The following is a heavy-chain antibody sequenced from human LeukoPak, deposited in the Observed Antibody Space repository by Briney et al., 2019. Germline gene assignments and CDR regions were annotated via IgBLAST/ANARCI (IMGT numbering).Heavy chain of an antibody. J-gene: IGHJ6*03. CDR1: GYTFTSYD. D-gene: IGHD6-13*01. CDR3: ARVVGSSSFRFYYYYYYMDV. V-gene: IGHV1-8*01. Sequence: ASVKVSCKASGYTFTSYDINWVRQATGQGLEWMGWMNPNSGNTGYAQKFQGRVTMTRNTSISTAYMELSSLRSEDTAVYYCARVVGSSSFRFYYYYYYMDVWGKGTTVTISS. CDR2: MNPNSGNT.